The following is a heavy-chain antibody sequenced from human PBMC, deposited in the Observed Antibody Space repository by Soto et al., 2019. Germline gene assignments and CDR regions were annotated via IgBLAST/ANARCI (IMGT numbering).Heavy chain of an antibody. CDR3: ARDLWGYCGTDCYPLDV. J-gene: IGHJ6*02. V-gene: IGHV4-59*01. CDR2: MYNTGIT. CDR1: GGTISRYY. Sequence: QVQLQESGPGLVKPSETLSLTCTVSGGTISRYYWSWIRQPPGKGLEWIGYMYNTGITVYNPSIKSRVTRSVDTSKNQCSMKLNSVTAADTAVYYCARDLWGYCGTDCYPLDVWGQGTTVTVSS. D-gene: IGHD2-21*02.